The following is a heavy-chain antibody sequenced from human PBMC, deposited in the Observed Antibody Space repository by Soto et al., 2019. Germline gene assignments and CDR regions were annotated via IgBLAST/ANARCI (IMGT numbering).Heavy chain of an antibody. V-gene: IGHV3-23*01. Sequence: PGGSLRLSCAASGVTFSSYAMNWVRQTPGKGLEWVSIISGGGGSAYYADSVKGRFSISRDNSKNTLHLQMNSLRAEDTAVYYCAKVGSSWYSHFDYWGQGTLVTVS. D-gene: IGHD6-13*01. J-gene: IGHJ4*02. CDR2: ISGGGGSA. CDR1: GVTFSSYA. CDR3: AKVGSSWYSHFDY.